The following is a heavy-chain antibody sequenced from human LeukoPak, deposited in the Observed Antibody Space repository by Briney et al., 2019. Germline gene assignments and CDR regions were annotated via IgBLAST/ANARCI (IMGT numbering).Heavy chain of an antibody. CDR1: GYTFTSYG. J-gene: IGHJ5*02. CDR3: ARALGITMVRGVISRSWFDP. D-gene: IGHD3-10*01. Sequence: ASVKVPCKASGYTFTSYGISWVRQAPGQGVEWMGWISAYNGNTNYAQKLQGRVTMTTDTSTSTAYMELRSLRSDDTAVYYCARALGITMVRGVISRSWFDPWGQGTLVTVSS. CDR2: ISAYNGNT. V-gene: IGHV1-18*01.